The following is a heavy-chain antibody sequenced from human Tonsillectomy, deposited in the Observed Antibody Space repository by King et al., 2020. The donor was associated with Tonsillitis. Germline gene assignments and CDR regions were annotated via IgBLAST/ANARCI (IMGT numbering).Heavy chain of an antibody. CDR1: GFTFSDYY. CDR2: FRSIGSTI. V-gene: IGHV3-11*01. CDR3: ARTVLRFLEWFPFADY. Sequence: VQLVESGGGLVKPGGSLRLSCAASGFTFSDYYMSWIRQAPGKGLECVYSFRSIGSTIYYEDSVRGRFTFSRDNAKNSLYLQMNGLGAEDRAVYYCARTVLRFLEWFPFADYWGQGTLVTVSS. D-gene: IGHD3-3*01. J-gene: IGHJ4*02.